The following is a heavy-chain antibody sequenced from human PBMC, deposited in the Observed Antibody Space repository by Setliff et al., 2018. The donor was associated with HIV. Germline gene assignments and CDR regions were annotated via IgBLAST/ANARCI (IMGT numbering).Heavy chain of an antibody. Sequence: GGSLRLSCAASGFIFSSYAMSWVRQAPGKGLEWVSAIVGSGGSTYNADSVKGRFTISRDNSKNTLYLQMNNLRTEDTAVYYCAWAAGGREPYFQYYGTDVWGQGTTVTVSS. CDR3: AWAAGGREPYFQYYGTDV. D-gene: IGHD2-15*01. V-gene: IGHV3-23*01. J-gene: IGHJ6*02. CDR1: GFIFSSYA. CDR2: IVGSGGST.